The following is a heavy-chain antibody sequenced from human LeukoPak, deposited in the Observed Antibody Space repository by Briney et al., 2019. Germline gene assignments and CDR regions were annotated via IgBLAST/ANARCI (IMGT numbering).Heavy chain of an antibody. J-gene: IGHJ5*02. CDR1: GYTFTDYY. CDR2: INPNSGGT. D-gene: IGHD6-13*01. V-gene: IGHV1-2*02. Sequence: ASVKVSCKASGYTFTDYYMHWVRQAPGQGLDWMGWINPNSGGTNYAQKFQGRVTMTRDTSISTAYMELSRLRSDDTAVYYCARRIAAAGTAGNWFDPWGQGTLVTVSS. CDR3: ARRIAAAGTAGNWFDP.